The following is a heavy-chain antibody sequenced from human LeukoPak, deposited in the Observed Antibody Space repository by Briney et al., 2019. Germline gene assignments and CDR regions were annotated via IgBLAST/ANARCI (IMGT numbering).Heavy chain of an antibody. Sequence: GASVKVSCKASGYTFTGYYMHWVRQAPGQGLEWMGWISAYNGNTNYAQKLQGRVTMTTDTSTSTAYMELRSLRSDDTAVYYCARTSGWQPYYDFWSGYFRYYYYYYMDVWGKGTTVTVSS. J-gene: IGHJ6*03. D-gene: IGHD3-3*01. CDR1: GYTFTGYY. V-gene: IGHV1-18*01. CDR3: ARTSGWQPYYDFWSGYFRYYYYYYMDV. CDR2: ISAYNGNT.